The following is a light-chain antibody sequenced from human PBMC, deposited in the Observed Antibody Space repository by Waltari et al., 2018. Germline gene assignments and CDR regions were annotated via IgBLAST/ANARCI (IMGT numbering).Light chain of an antibody. J-gene: IGLJ2*01. CDR2: DVS. CDR1: SSDVGGYDY. CDR3: NSYRSGSTLVV. Sequence: QSALTQPASVSGSPGQSLTISFTGTSSDVGGYDYVSWYQQQPGKAPKLMIYDVSNRPAGVSNRFSGSKSGNTASLTISGLQSEDEGDYYCNSYRSGSTLVVFGGGTKLTVL. V-gene: IGLV2-14*01.